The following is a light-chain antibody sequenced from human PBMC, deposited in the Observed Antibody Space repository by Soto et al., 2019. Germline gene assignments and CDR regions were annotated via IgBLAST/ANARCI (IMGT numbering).Light chain of an antibody. J-gene: IGKJ5*01. Sequence: DIVMTQAPLSLGVTPGEPSSMSCRSSQSLLYSGGDNYLDWYLQKPGQSPQLLIYLASNRASGVPARFSGSGSGTYFTLKISRVEAEDVGLYYCMQALQTPNTFGQGTRLEIK. CDR2: LAS. CDR1: QSLLYSGGDNY. V-gene: IGKV2-28*01. CDR3: MQALQTPNT.